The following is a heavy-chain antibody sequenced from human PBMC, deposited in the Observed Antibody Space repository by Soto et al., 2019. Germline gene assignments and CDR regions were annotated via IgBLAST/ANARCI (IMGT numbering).Heavy chain of an antibody. J-gene: IGHJ6*02. Sequence: QVQLVESGGGVVQPGRSLRLSCAASGFTFSSYGMHWVRQAPGKGLVWVAVIRYDGSNKYYADSVKGRFTISRDNSKNTLYLQMDSLRAEDKAVYYGARGAVGYCSSASCSYYCAMDVWGQGTTVTVSS. V-gene: IGHV3-33*01. CDR2: IRYDGSNK. CDR1: GFTFSSYG. CDR3: ARGAVGYCSSASCSYYCAMDV. D-gene: IGHD2-2*01.